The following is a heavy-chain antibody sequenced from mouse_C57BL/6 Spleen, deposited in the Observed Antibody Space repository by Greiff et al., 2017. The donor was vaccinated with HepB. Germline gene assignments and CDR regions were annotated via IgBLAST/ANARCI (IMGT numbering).Heavy chain of an antibody. CDR1: GYTFTSYW. CDR2: IYPSDSET. CDR3: AREWDCMDY. V-gene: IGHV1-61*01. D-gene: IGHD1-3*01. Sequence: QVQLQQPGAELVRPGSSVKLSCKASGYTFTSYWMDWVKQRPGQGLEWIGNIYPSDSETHYNQKFKDKATLTIDKSSSTAYMHLSSLTSEDSAVYYCAREWDCMDYWGQGTSVTVSS. J-gene: IGHJ4*01.